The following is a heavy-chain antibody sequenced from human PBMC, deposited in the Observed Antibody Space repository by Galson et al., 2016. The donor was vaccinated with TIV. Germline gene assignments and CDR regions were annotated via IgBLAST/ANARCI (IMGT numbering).Heavy chain of an antibody. J-gene: IGHJ5*02. CDR2: VYDDGNA. CDR3: ARERTPPGPDNDSWFDP. V-gene: IGHV4-39*07. CDR1: GGSIITKSYY. D-gene: IGHD3-16*01. Sequence: ETLSLTCIVSGGSIITKSYYWGWIRQPPGKGLEWIGMVYDDGNAYYNPSLKSRATLSVDTSRNQFSLKLTSVAAADTAMHYCARERTPPGPDNDSWFDPWGPGILVIVSS.